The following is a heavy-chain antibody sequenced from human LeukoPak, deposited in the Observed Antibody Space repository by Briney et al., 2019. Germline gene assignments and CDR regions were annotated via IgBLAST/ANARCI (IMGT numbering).Heavy chain of an antibody. V-gene: IGHV3-33*06. J-gene: IGHJ4*02. CDR3: AKAYYYGSGSYRWLIDY. Sequence: PGGSLRLSCAASGFTSSSYGMHWVRQAPGKGLEWVAVIWGDGSNKYYADSVKGRFTIPRDNSKNTLYLQMNSLRAEDTAVYYCAKAYYYGSGSYRWLIDYWGQGTLVSVSS. CDR2: IWGDGSNK. D-gene: IGHD3-10*01. CDR1: GFTSSSYG.